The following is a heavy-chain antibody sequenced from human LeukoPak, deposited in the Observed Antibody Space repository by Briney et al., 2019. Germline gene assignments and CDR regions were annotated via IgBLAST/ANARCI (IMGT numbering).Heavy chain of an antibody. J-gene: IGHJ4*02. V-gene: IGHV3-11*01. CDR2: ISPSGATI. CDR1: GFTFSDYY. D-gene: IGHD2-15*01. Sequence: PGGSVRLSCAASGFTFSDYYMSWIRQAPGKGLEWVSYISPSGATISYADSVKGRFTTSRDNAKSSLYLQMNSLRAEDTAVYYCARCRGHSCCFDNWGQGTQVTVSS. CDR3: ARCRGHSCCFDN.